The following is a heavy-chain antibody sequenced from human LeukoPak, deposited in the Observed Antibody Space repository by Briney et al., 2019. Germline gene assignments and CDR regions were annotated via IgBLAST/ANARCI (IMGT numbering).Heavy chain of an antibody. CDR1: GYTFTGYY. V-gene: IGHV1-2*02. CDR3: AAESYYDILTGYYKGEYNWFDP. D-gene: IGHD3-9*01. CDR2: INPNSGGT. J-gene: IGHJ5*02. Sequence: GASVKVSCKASGYTFTGYYMHWVRQAPGQGLEGMGWINPNSGGTNYAQKFQGRVTMTRDTSISTVYMELSSRGSDDTAVYYCAAESYYDILTGYYKGEYNWFDPWGQGTLVTVSS.